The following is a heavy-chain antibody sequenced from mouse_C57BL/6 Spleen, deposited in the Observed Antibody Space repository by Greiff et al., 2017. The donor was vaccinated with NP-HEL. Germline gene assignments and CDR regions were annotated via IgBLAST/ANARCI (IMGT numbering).Heavy chain of an antibody. CDR3: ARWGPYGGFAY. D-gene: IGHD1-1*01. Sequence: EVQLQQSGPELVKPGASVKISCKASGYTFTDYYMNWVKQSHGKSLEWIGDINPNNGGTSYNQKFKGKATLTVEQSSSTAYMELRSLTSEDSAVYYCARWGPYGGFAYWGQGTLVTVS. J-gene: IGHJ3*01. CDR1: GYTFTDYY. V-gene: IGHV1-26*01. CDR2: INPNNGGT.